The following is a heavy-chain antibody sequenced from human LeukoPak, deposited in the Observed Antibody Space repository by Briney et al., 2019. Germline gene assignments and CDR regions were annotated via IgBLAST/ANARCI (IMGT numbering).Heavy chain of an antibody. CDR1: GFTFSSYS. V-gene: IGHV3-21*01. CDR3: ARDRYSSDWYDY. D-gene: IGHD6-19*01. J-gene: IGHJ4*02. Sequence: GGSLRLSCAASGFTFSSYSMNWVRQAPGKGLEWVSSISSSSSYIYYADSVKGRFTISRDNAKNSLYLQMNSLRAEDTAVYYCARDRYSSDWYDYWGQGTLVTVSS. CDR2: ISSSSSYI.